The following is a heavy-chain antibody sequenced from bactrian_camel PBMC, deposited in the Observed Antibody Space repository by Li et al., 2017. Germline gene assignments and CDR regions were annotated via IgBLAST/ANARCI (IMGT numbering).Heavy chain of an antibody. V-gene: IGHV3S28*01. Sequence: QLVESGGGLVQPGGSLRVSCAASGHTYNRNCMAWFRQAPGKEREGGARIATGSGNTYYADSVKGRFTISQDNAKNTVYLQMNSLKPEDTAMYYCAAFCSGGYWSFKYWGQGTQVTVS. D-gene: IGHD2*01. J-gene: IGHJ4*01. CDR3: AAFCSGGYWSFKY. CDR1: GHTYNRNC. CDR2: IATGSGNT.